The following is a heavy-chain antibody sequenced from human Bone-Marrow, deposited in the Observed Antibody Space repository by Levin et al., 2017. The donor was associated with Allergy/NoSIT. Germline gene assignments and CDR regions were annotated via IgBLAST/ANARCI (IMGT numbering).Heavy chain of an antibody. V-gene: IGHV3-21*06. CDR1: GLTLSDYP. CDR2: ISGSSSYI. J-gene: IGHJ5*02. CDR3: ARDQDYGFFSSFGWFDP. D-gene: IGHD4-17*01. Sequence: ASVKVSCLGSGLTLSDYPMNWVRQAPGKGLEWVASISGSSSYIFYADSFNGRFTVSRDNAQNSVFLEMSSLRVDDTGVYFCARDQDYGFFSSFGWFDPWGQGTQVTVSS.